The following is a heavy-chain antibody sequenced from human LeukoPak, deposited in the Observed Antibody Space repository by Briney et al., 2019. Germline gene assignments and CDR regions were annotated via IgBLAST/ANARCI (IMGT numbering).Heavy chain of an antibody. CDR1: GYTFTGYY. J-gene: IGHJ4*02. D-gene: IGHD6-13*01. CDR2: INPNSGGT. V-gene: IGHV1-2*02. CDR3: ARGGDSSSWYGVFDY. Sequence: GASVKVSCKASGYTFTGYYMHWVRQAPGQGLEWMGWINPNSGGTNYAQKFQGRVTMTRDTSTSTAYMELRSLRSDDTAVYYCARGGDSSSWYGVFDYWGQGTLVTVSS.